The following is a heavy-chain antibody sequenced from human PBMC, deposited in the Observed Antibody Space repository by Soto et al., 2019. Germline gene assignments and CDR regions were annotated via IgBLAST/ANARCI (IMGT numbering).Heavy chain of an antibody. V-gene: IGHV4-31*03. CDR1: GGSISSGGYY. D-gene: IGHD6-13*01. Sequence: PSETLSLTCTVSGGSISSGGYYWSWIRQHPGKGLEWIGYIYYSGSTYYNPSLKSRVTISVDTSKNQFSLKLSSVTAADTAVYYCARDLGGSSWPQPFDYWGQGTLVTVSS. CDR2: IYYSGST. CDR3: ARDLGGSSWPQPFDY. J-gene: IGHJ4*02.